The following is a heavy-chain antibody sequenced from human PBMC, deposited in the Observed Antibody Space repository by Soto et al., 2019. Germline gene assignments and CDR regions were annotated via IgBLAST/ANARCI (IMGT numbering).Heavy chain of an antibody. D-gene: IGHD6-13*01. V-gene: IGHV1-18*01. CDR2: ISAYNGNT. J-gene: IGHJ3*02. Sequence: ASVKVSCKASGYTFTSYGISWVRQAPGQGLEWMGWISAYNGNTNYAQKLQGRVTMTTDTSTSTAYMELRSLRSDDTAVYYCARDPYIAAAAPDAFDIWGQGTMVTVSS. CDR1: GYTFTSYG. CDR3: ARDPYIAAAAPDAFDI.